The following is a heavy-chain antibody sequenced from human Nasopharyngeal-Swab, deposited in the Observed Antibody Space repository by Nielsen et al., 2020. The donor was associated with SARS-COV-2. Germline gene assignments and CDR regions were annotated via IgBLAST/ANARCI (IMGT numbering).Heavy chain of an antibody. D-gene: IGHD1-26*01. CDR1: GFAFTDYS. CDR3: VREFEATGATYLDY. J-gene: IGHJ4*02. V-gene: IGHV3-48*02. CDR2: ITSSSSTR. Sequence: GGSLRLSCAASGFAFTDYSMDWVRQASGKGLEWVSYITSSSSTRYYADSVKGRFTVSRDNAKNSLYLQMSSLRDEDTAVYYCVREFEATGATYLDYWGLGTLVTVSS.